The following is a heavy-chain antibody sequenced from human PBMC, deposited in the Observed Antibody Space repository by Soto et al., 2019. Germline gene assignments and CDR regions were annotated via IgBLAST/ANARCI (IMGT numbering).Heavy chain of an antibody. V-gene: IGHV3-23*01. CDR3: AKGYSSGWYLPFDY. CDR2: ISGSGGTT. D-gene: IGHD6-19*01. CDR1: GFTFSSYA. J-gene: IGHJ4*02. Sequence: GSLRLSCAASGFTFSSYAMNWVRQAPGKGLEWVSEISGSGGTTSHAHSVRGRFTISRDNSKNTLYLQMNSLRAEDTAVYYCAKGYSSGWYLPFDYWGQGSLVTVSS.